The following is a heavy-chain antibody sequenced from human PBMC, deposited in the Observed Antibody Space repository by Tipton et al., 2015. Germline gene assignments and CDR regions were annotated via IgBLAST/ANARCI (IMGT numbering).Heavy chain of an antibody. Sequence: SLRLSCAASGFGFHGYGMHWVRQAPGKGLEWVAGISWNSASVGYVDSVEGRFAISRDNAKSFLYLQMNGLRVDDTALYYCGVWGYTYGLGHWGQGTLVTVSS. CDR3: GVWGYTYGLGH. CDR2: ISWNSASV. J-gene: IGHJ5*02. CDR1: GFGFHGYG. D-gene: IGHD5-18*01. V-gene: IGHV3-9*01.